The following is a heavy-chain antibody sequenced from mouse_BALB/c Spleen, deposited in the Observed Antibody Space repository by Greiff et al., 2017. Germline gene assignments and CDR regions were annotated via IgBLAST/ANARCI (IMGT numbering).Heavy chain of an antibody. V-gene: IGHV1-7*01. CDR3: AMGNYYGSSY. CDR1: GYTFTSYW. CDR2: INPSTGYT. J-gene: IGHJ2*01. D-gene: IGHD1-1*01. Sequence: QVQLQQSGAELAKPGASVKMSCKASGYTFTSYWMHWVKQRPGQGLEWIGYINPSTGYTEYNQKFKDKATLTADKSSSTAYMQLSSLTSEDSAVYYCAMGNYYGSSYWGQGTTLTVSS.